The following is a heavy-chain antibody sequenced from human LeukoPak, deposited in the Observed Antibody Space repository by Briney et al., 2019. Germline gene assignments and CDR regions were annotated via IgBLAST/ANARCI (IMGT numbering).Heavy chain of an antibody. Sequence: ASVKVSCKASGYTFTSYDINWVRQATGQGLAWMGWMNPNSGNTGYAQKFQGRVTITRNTSISTAYMELSSRRSEDTAVYYCARGRYSSGPDYWGQGTLVTVSS. CDR2: MNPNSGNT. CDR1: GYTFTSYD. D-gene: IGHD6-19*01. J-gene: IGHJ4*02. V-gene: IGHV1-8*03. CDR3: ARGRYSSGPDY.